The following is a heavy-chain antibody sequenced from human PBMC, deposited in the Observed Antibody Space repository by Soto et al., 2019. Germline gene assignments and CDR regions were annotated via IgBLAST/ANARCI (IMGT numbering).Heavy chain of an antibody. CDR3: ARGRYGDY. CDR1: GYTFTSYG. CDR2: ISAHNGNT. Sequence: ASVKVSCKCSGYTFTSYGITWVRQAPGQGLEWMGWISAHNGNTDYAQKLQGRVTVTRDTSTSTAYMELRSLRSDGTAVYYCARGRYGDYWGQGALVTVPQ. J-gene: IGHJ4*02. V-gene: IGHV1-18*01. D-gene: IGHD1-1*01.